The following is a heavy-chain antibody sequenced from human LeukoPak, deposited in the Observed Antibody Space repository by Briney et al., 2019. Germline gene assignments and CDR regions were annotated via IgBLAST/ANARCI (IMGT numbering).Heavy chain of an antibody. CDR2: IYPGDSDT. CDR1: GYTFTSYW. D-gene: IGHD2-2*03. CDR3: ARLGSGYCSSTSCYRGWFDP. J-gene: IGHJ5*02. Sequence: GESLKISCKGSGYTFTSYWIGWVRQMPGKGLEGMGIIYPGDSDTRYSPSFQGQVTISADKSISTAYLQWSSLKASDTAMYYCARLGSGYCSSTSCYRGWFDPWGQGTLVTVSS. V-gene: IGHV5-51*01.